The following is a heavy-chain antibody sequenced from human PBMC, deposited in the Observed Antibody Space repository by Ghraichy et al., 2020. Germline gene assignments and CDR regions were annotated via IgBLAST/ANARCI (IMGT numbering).Heavy chain of an antibody. V-gene: IGHV3-15*01. CDR3: TTDDGDYVFAFDI. CDR1: GFTFSNAW. Sequence: GGSLRLSCAASGFTFSNAWMSWVRQAPGKGLEWVGRIKSKTDGGTTDYAAPVKGRFTISRDDSKNTLYLQMNSLKTEDTAVYYCTTDDGDYVFAFDIWGQGTMVTVSS. CDR2: IKSKTDGGTT. D-gene: IGHD4-17*01. J-gene: IGHJ3*02.